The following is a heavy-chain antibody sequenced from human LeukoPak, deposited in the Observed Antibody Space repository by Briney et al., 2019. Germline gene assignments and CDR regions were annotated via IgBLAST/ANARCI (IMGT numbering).Heavy chain of an antibody. CDR3: ATSYYYYMDV. CDR1: GFTVSSNY. CDR2: IYSGGST. V-gene: IGHV3-66*02. J-gene: IGHJ6*03. Sequence: GGSRRLSCAAFGFTVSSNYMSWVGQPPGKGLEWVSVIYSGGSTYYADSVKGRFTISRDNSKNTLYLQMNSLRAEDTAVYYCATSYYYYMDVWGKGTTVTVSS.